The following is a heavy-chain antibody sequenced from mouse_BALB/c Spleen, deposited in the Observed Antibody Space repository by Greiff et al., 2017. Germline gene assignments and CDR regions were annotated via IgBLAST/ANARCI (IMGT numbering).Heavy chain of an antibody. D-gene: IGHD3-3*01. CDR2: IYPGDGDT. Sequence: QVQLQQSGPELVKPGASVKISCKASGYAFSSSWMNWVKQRPGQGLEWIGRIYPGDGDTNYNGKFKGKATLTADKSSSTAYMQLSSLTSVDSAVYFCARGARAVPPYAMDYWGQGTSVTVSS. J-gene: IGHJ4*01. CDR1: GYAFSSSW. V-gene: IGHV1-82*01. CDR3: ARGARAVPPYAMDY.